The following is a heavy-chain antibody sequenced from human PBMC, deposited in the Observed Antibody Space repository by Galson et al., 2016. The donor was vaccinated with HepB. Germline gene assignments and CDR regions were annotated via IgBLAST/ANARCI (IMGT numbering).Heavy chain of an antibody. J-gene: IGHJ6*02. Sequence: SLRLSCAVSGFTFNSYAMTWVRQAPGKGLEWVSGISGSGGSTYYADSVKGRFTISRDNSKNTLYLQMNSLRAEGTAVYYCAKGGVPAVYYYYGMDVWGQGTTVTVSS. CDR2: ISGSGGST. V-gene: IGHV3-23*01. CDR1: GFTFNSYA. D-gene: IGHD2-2*01. CDR3: AKGGVPAVYYYYGMDV.